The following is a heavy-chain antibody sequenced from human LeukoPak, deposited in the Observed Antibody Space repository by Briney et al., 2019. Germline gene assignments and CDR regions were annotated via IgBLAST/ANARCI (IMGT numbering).Heavy chain of an antibody. CDR3: ARGRWVTMGLDY. CDR1: GGSISSYY. D-gene: IGHD4/OR15-4a*01. V-gene: IGHV4-34*01. Sequence: SETLSLTCTVSGGSISSYYWSWIRQPPGKGLEWIGEINHSGSTNYNPSLKSRVTISVDTSKNQFSLKLSSVTAADTAVYYCARGRWVTMGLDYWGQGTLVTVSS. CDR2: INHSGST. J-gene: IGHJ4*02.